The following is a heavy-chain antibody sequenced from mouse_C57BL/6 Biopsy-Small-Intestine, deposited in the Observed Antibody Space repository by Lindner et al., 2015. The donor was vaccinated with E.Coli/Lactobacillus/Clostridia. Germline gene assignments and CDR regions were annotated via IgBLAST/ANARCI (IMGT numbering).Heavy chain of an antibody. D-gene: IGHD2-5*01. Sequence: VQLQESGGDLVKPGGSLKLSCAASGFTFSTYGMSWVRQTPDKSLAWVATISSGGSYTYYPDSVKGRFTISRDNAKNTLYLQMSSLKSEDTAMYYCSRPTYYTNFAFSYWGQGDSGHCLC. J-gene: IGHJ3*01. CDR3: SRPTYYTNFAFSY. CDR2: ISSGGSYT. CDR1: GFTFSTYG. V-gene: IGHV5-6*01.